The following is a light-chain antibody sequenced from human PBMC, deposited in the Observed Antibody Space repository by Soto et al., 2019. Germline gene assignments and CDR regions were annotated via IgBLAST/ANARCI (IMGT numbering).Light chain of an antibody. V-gene: IGKV3-11*01. Sequence: EIVLTQSPATLSLSPGEIATLSCRASQSVSSYLAWYQQKPGQGPRLLIYDASNRATGIPARFSGSGSGTDFTRTISSLEPEDFAVYYCQRRSNWPSSTFGQGTKLEIK. CDR2: DAS. J-gene: IGKJ2*01. CDR1: QSVSSY. CDR3: QRRSNWPSST.